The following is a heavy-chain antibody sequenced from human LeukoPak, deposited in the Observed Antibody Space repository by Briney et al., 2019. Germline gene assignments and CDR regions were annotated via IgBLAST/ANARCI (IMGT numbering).Heavy chain of an antibody. CDR1: GFTFSSHW. CDR2: IESNGLT. D-gene: IGHD3-10*01. CDR3: AKAATYFYGSVTYDWFES. J-gene: IGHJ5*01. Sequence: PGGSLRLSCAASGFTFSSHWMHWPRQIPGKGLMWVSRIESNGLTLYADSVRDRFTISRDNGKNTIYLQMNSLRVDDTAIYYCAKAATYFYGSVTYDWFESWGQGTLVTVSS. V-gene: IGHV3-74*01.